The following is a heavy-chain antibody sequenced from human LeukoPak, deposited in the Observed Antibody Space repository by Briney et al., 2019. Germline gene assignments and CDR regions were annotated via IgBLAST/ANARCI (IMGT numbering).Heavy chain of an antibody. V-gene: IGHV3-23*01. CDR2: ISPRGDIT. J-gene: IGHJ6*03. Sequence: QSGGTLRLSCAASGFIFSSHGMNWVRQAPGKGLEWVSGISPRGDITYYADSVKGRFTISRDNAKNLLYLQMNSLRVEDTAIYYCARDPYNGAYSEGYYYYYMDVWGKGTTVTVSS. D-gene: IGHD1-1*01. CDR3: ARDPYNGAYSEGYYYYYMDV. CDR1: GFIFSSHG.